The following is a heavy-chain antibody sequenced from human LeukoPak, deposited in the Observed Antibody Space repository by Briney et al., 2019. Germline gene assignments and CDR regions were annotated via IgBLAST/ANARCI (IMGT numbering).Heavy chain of an antibody. V-gene: IGHV3-30*04. CDR2: ISYDGSNK. Sequence: TGGSLRLSCAASGFTFSSYAMHWVRQAPGKGLEWVAVISYDGSNKYYADSVKGRFTISRDNSKNTLYLQMNSLRAEDTAVYYCAKDFVDTELDYWGQGTLVTVSS. CDR3: AKDFVDTELDY. D-gene: IGHD5-18*01. CDR1: GFTFSSYA. J-gene: IGHJ4*02.